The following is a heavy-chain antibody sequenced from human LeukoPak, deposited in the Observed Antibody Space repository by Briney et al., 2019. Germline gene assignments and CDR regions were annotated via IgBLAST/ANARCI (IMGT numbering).Heavy chain of an antibody. J-gene: IGHJ2*01. CDR2: IYYSGST. D-gene: IGHD3-22*01. Sequence: SETLSLTCTVSGGIISSTTYYWGWIRQPPGKGLEWIGSIYYSGSTYYNPSLKSRLTISVDPSKNQFSLKLNSVIAADAAIYYCARSYYETSGYHYWYLHLWGRGTLVTVSS. CDR3: ARSYYETSGYHYWYLHL. V-gene: IGHV4-39*07. CDR1: GGIISSTTYY.